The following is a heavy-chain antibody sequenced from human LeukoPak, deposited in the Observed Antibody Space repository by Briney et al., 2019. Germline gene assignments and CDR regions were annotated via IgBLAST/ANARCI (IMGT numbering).Heavy chain of an antibody. V-gene: IGHV1-2*02. D-gene: IGHD6-13*01. CDR2: INPNSGGT. CDR1: GYTFTGYY. CDR3: ARGYSSSWYYYYYYGMDV. Sequence: GASVKVSCKASGYTFTGYYMHWVRQAPGQGLEWMGWINPNSGGTNYAQKFQGRVTMTRDTSISTAYMELSRLRSDDTAVYYCARGYSSSWYYYYYYGMDVWGQGTTVTVSS. J-gene: IGHJ6*02.